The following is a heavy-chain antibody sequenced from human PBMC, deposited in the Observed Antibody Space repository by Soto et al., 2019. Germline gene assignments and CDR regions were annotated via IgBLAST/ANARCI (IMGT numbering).Heavy chain of an antibody. CDR1: GGSISSSSYY. J-gene: IGHJ6*02. Sequence: PSETLSRTCTVSGGSISSSSYYWGWIRQPPGKGLEWIGSIYYSGSTYYNPSLKSRVTISVDTSKNQFSLKLSSVTAADTAVYYCARAHYGDYGYGMDVWGQGTTVTVSS. V-gene: IGHV4-39*01. D-gene: IGHD4-17*01. CDR2: IYYSGST. CDR3: ARAHYGDYGYGMDV.